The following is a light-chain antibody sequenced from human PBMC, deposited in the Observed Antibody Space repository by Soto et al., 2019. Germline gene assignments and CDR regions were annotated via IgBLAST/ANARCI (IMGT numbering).Light chain of an antibody. V-gene: IGKV3-11*01. CDR1: QSVSSY. J-gene: IGKJ1*01. CDR2: GAS. Sequence: EIVLTQSPATLSLSPGERATLSCRASQSVSSYLAWYQQKPGQAPRLLIYGASNRAPGIPARFSGSGSGTDFTLTISSLEPEDSAVYYCQQRSVSWTFGQGTKVEIK. CDR3: QQRSVSWT.